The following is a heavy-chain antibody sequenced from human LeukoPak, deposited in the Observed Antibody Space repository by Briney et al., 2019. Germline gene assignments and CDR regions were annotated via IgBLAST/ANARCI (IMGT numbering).Heavy chain of an antibody. V-gene: IGHV3-23*01. J-gene: IGHJ4*02. CDR3: AKSSHSSAWDDFDY. CDR2: IGDTGHMT. Sequence: GGSLRLSCAASGFTFSSYVMNWVRQAPGQGLEWVSTIGDTGHMTYYADSVKGRFTVSRDDSENTLYLQMHSPGAEDTATYYCAKSSHSSAWDDFDYWGQGTLVTVS. CDR1: GFTFSSYV. D-gene: IGHD6-19*01.